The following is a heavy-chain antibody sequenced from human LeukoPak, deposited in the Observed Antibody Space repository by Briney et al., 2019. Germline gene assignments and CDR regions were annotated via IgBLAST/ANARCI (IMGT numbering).Heavy chain of an antibody. Sequence: PGGSLRLSCEASGFTFSTYTMNWVRQAPGKGLEWVSSISSSSGYIYYADSVKGRFTISRDNAKNSLYLQMNSLRAEDTAVYYCASLSRWSVDYWGQGTLVTVSS. CDR3: ASLSRWSVDY. CDR1: GFTFSTYT. J-gene: IGHJ4*02. D-gene: IGHD6-13*01. CDR2: ISSSSGYI. V-gene: IGHV3-21*01.